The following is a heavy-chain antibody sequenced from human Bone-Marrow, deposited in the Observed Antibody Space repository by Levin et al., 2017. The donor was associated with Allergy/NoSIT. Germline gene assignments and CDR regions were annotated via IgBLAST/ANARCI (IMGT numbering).Heavy chain of an antibody. D-gene: IGHD3-3*01. J-gene: IGHJ6*02. CDR3: ARGDFSDTLYRRGMDV. CDR1: GGSLSGYY. CDR2: IYRSRST. V-gene: IGHV4-34*01. Sequence: PSETLSLTCAVYGGSLSGYYWSWVRQPPGKGLEWIGEIYRSRSTNYKPSLQSRVTISVDTSKNQISLRLTSVTAADMAVYYCARGDFSDTLYRRGMDVWGQGTAVTVSS.